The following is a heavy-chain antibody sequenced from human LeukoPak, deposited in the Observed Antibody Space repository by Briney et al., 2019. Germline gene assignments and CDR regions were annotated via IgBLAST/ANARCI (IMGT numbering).Heavy chain of an antibody. CDR2: IFYSGRT. Sequence: PSETLSLTCTVSGDSISSSTDYWVWIRQPPGKGLEWIGSIFYSGRTFYNASLKSRVTISVDTSKNQFSLKLSSVTAADTAVYYCARGLEMATIAMGHRLDYWGQGTLVTVSS. CDR3: ARGLEMATIAMGHRLDY. CDR1: GDSISSSTDY. V-gene: IGHV4-39*07. D-gene: IGHD5-24*01. J-gene: IGHJ4*02.